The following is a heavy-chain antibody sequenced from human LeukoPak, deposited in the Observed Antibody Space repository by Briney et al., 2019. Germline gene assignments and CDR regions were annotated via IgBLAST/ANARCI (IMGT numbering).Heavy chain of an antibody. J-gene: IGHJ4*02. CDR2: ISWDGGST. D-gene: IGHD3-16*01. CDR3: VKDLANSYAFDS. V-gene: IGHV3-43*01. Sequence: GGSLRLSCAASGFTFEGFSMYWVRQPPGKGLEWVSLISWDGGSTYYADSVKGRFTISRDNSKNSFYLQMNSLRTEDTALYYCVKDLANSYAFDSWGQGTLVTVSS. CDR1: GFTFEGFS.